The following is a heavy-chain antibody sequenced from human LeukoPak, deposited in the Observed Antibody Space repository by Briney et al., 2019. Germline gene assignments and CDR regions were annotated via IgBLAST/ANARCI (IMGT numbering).Heavy chain of an antibody. CDR2: ISGSGGST. V-gene: IGHV3-23*01. CDR1: GFTVSSNS. Sequence: GGSLRLSCTVSGFTVSSNSWSWVRQAPGKGLEWVSAISGSGGSTYYADSVKGRFTISRDNSKNTLYLQMNSLRAEDTAVYYCAKRPFSGSFDYWGQGTLVTVSS. CDR3: AKRPFSGSFDY. D-gene: IGHD1-26*01. J-gene: IGHJ4*02.